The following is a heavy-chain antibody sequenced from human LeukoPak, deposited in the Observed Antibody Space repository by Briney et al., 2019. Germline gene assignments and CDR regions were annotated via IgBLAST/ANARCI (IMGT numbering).Heavy chain of an antibody. Sequence: GGSLRLSCAASGFTFSSYSMNWVRQAPGKGLEGVSSISSSSSYIYYADSLKGRFTISRDNAKNSLYLQMNSLRAEDTAVYYCARDTGITFGGAYAFDIWGQGTMVTVSS. D-gene: IGHD3-16*01. J-gene: IGHJ3*02. V-gene: IGHV3-21*01. CDR3: ARDTGITFGGAYAFDI. CDR2: ISSSSSYI. CDR1: GFTFSSYS.